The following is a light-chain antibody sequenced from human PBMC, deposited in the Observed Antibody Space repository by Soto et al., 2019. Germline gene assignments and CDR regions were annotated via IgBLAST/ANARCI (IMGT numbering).Light chain of an antibody. V-gene: IGLV1-51*02. CDR1: SSNIGNNY. CDR3: GTWDSSLSAGV. CDR2: ENN. J-gene: IGLJ1*01. Sequence: QSVLTQPPSVSAAPGRKVTISCSGSSSNIGNNYVSWYQQLPGTAPKLLIYENNKRPSGIPDRFSGSKSGTSATLGITGLQTGDEADYYCGTWDSSLSAGVFGTGTKVTVL.